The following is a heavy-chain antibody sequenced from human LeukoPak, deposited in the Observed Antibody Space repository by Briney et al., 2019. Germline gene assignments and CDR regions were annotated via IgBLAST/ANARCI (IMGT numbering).Heavy chain of an antibody. Sequence: GASVKVSCKASGYTFVSYGITWVRQAPGQGLEWMGWISVYNGDTKYAQNLQGRVTLTTDTSTSTAYMELRILRSDDTAVYYCVRGGGFNSGYEYWGQGTLVIVSS. CDR1: GYTFVSYG. J-gene: IGHJ4*02. CDR3: VRGGGFNSGYEY. V-gene: IGHV1-18*04. D-gene: IGHD3-10*01. CDR2: ISVYNGDT.